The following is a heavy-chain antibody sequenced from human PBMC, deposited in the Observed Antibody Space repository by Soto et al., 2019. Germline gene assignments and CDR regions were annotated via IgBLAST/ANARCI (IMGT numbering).Heavy chain of an antibody. Sequence: VKVSCKSSGYTFTDHAILWVRQAPGQGLEWMGWISTGNGNSKYSHKFQDRVIITRDTSASTASMELSSLRSEDTAMYYCTTDRFYSPVDHWGQGTLVTVSS. J-gene: IGHJ4*02. D-gene: IGHD4-4*01. CDR1: GYTFTDHA. CDR2: ISTGNGNS. V-gene: IGHV1-3*04. CDR3: TTDRFYSPVDH.